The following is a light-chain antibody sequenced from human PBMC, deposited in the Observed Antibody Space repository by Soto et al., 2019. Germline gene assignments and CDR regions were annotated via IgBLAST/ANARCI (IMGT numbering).Light chain of an antibody. V-gene: IGLV2-23*02. J-gene: IGLJ2*01. CDR2: EVF. CDR3: AAWDDSLSAVV. Sequence: QSALTQPASVSGSPGQSITISCTGTSSDVGAYNLVSWYQQYPGKVPKLLIYEVFKRPSGVSDRFSGSKSGNTASLTISGLQDEDEADYYCAAWDDSLSAVVFGGGTKLTVL. CDR1: SSDVGAYNL.